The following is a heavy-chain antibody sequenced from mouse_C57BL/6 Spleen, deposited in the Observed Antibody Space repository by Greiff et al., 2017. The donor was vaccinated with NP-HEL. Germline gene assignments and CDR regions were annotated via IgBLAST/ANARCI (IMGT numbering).Heavy chain of an antibody. CDR1: GFTFSSYA. V-gene: IGHV5-4*01. J-gene: IGHJ1*03. Sequence: EVKLVESGGGLVKPGGSLKLSCAASGFTFSSYAMSWVRQTPEKRLEWVATISDGGSYTYYPDNVKGRFTISRDNAKNNLYLQMSHLKSEDTAMYYWAREGTVVGDWYFDVWGTGTTVTVSS. CDR2: ISDGGSYT. CDR3: AREGTVVGDWYFDV. D-gene: IGHD1-1*01.